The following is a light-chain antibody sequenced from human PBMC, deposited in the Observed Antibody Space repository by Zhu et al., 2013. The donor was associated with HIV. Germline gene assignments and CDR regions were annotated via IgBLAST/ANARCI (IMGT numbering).Light chain of an antibody. V-gene: IGKV3-15*01. CDR2: GAS. Sequence: EIVMTQSPATLSVSPGERATLSCRPSQSVGSKLAWYQQKPGQAPRLLIYGASTRAPGIPARFSGSGSGTEFTLTISSLQSEDLAVYYCQQYNNWPAWTFGQGTKVEIK. J-gene: IGKJ1*01. CDR1: QSVGSK. CDR3: QQYNNWPAWT.